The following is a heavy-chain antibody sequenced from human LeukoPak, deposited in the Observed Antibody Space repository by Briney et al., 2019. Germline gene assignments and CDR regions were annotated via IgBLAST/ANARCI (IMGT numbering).Heavy chain of an antibody. D-gene: IGHD6-13*01. CDR1: GYTFTSYA. V-gene: IGHV7-4-1*02. CDR3: AREEDSSSWYAGWFDP. Sequence: GASVKVSCKASGYTFTSYAMNWVRQAPGQGLEWMGWINTNTGNPTYAQGFTGRFVFSLDTSVSTAYLQISSLKAEDTAVYYCAREEDSSSWYAGWFDPWGQGTLVTVSS. J-gene: IGHJ5*02. CDR2: INTNTGNP.